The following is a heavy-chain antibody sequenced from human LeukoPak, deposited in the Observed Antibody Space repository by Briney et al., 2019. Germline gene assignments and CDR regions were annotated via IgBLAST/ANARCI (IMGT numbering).Heavy chain of an antibody. CDR2: INPNSGGT. D-gene: IGHD5-12*01. CDR1: GYTFTGYY. CDR3: AREDSGYDPGAND. J-gene: IGHJ4*02. V-gene: IGHV1-2*02. Sequence: GASVKVSCKASGYTFTGYYMHWVRQAPGQGLEWVGWINPNSGGTNYAQKFQGRVTMTRDTSISTAYMELSRLRSDDTAVYYCAREDSGYDPGANDWGQGTLVTVSS.